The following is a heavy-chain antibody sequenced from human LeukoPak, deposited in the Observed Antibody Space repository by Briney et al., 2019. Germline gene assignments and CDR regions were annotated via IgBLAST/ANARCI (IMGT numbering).Heavy chain of an antibody. CDR3: ARITMVRGVIITSPYFDY. Sequence: ASVKVSCKASGYTFTSYGISWVRQAPGQGLEWMGWISAYNGNTNYAQKLQGRVTMTTDTSTSTAYMELRSLRSDDTAVYYCARITMVRGVIITSPYFDYRGQGTLVTVSS. CDR2: ISAYNGNT. D-gene: IGHD3-10*01. CDR1: GYTFTSYG. V-gene: IGHV1-18*01. J-gene: IGHJ4*02.